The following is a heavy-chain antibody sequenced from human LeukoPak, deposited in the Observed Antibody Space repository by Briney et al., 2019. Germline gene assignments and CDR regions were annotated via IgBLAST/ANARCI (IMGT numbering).Heavy chain of an antibody. J-gene: IGHJ4*02. CDR2: ISSGAATI. CDR3: ARVGVLSSSWLLY. V-gene: IGHV3-48*03. CDR1: GFTFSSYE. Sequence: PGGSLRLSCAASGFTFSSYEMNWVRQAPGKGLEWVSSISSGAATIYYADSVKGRFTISRDNAKNSLFLQMNSLRAEDTAVYYCARVGVLSSSWLLYWGQGTLVIVSS. D-gene: IGHD6-13*01.